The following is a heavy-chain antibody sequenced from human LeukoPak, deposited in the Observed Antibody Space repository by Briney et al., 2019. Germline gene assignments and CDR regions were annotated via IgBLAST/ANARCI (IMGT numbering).Heavy chain of an antibody. J-gene: IGHJ4*02. Sequence: ASVKVSCKASGYTFTGYYMHWVRQAPGQGLEWMGWINPNSGGTNYAQKFQGRVTMTTDTSTSTAYMELRSLRSDDTAVYYCARDEAGVIDYWGQGTLVTVSS. CDR1: GYTFTGYY. D-gene: IGHD3-10*01. V-gene: IGHV1-2*02. CDR3: ARDEAGVIDY. CDR2: INPNSGGT.